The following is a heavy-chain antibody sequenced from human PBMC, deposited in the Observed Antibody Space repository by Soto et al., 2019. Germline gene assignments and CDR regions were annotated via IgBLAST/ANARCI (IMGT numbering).Heavy chain of an antibody. Sequence: PGGSLRLSCGASGFTFSSYNMNWVRLAPGKGLEWVSYIRSSSSTMYYADSVKGRFTISRDNAKNSLYLQRNSLRDEDTAVYYYAKERNSPFDPWGQGILVTVSA. J-gene: IGHJ5*02. V-gene: IGHV3-48*02. CDR3: AKERNSPFDP. CDR2: IRSSSSTM. CDR1: GFTFSSYN. D-gene: IGHD6-13*01.